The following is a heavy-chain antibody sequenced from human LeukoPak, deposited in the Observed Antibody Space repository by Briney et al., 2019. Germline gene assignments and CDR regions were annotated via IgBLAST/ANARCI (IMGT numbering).Heavy chain of an antibody. CDR2: IYYSGST. CDR3: ARQRPLAYCGGDCYSGNFDY. D-gene: IGHD2-21*02. V-gene: IGHV4-39*01. CDR1: DGSISSTSYY. Sequence: SETLSLTCTVSDGSISSTSYYWGWIRQPPGKGLEWIGSIYYSGSTYYNPSLKSRATISVDTSKKQFSLKLSSVTAADTAVYYCARQRPLAYCGGDCYSGNFDYWGQGTLVTVSS. J-gene: IGHJ4*02.